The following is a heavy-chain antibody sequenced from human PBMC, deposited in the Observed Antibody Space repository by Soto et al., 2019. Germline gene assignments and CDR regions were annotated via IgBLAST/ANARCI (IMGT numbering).Heavy chain of an antibody. J-gene: IGHJ5*02. D-gene: IGHD4-17*01. CDR3: ARVGYGVDELST. Sequence: KPSETLSLTCTVSGAPISSGEYYWSWVRQAPGKGLEWVGYIYYSGSTYYNPSLKRRLDISLDVSKNLFSLRLTSVTASDTAVYFCARVGYGVDELSTWGQGMLVTV. CDR1: GAPISSGEYY. V-gene: IGHV4-30-4*01. CDR2: IYYSGST.